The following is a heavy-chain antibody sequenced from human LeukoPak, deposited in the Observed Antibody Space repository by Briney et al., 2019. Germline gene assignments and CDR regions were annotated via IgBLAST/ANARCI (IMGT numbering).Heavy chain of an antibody. CDR2: VYYGRTT. V-gene: IGHV4-39*02. Sequence: SETLSLACTVSAGSFISSSHHWGWIRQSPGKGLEWIGTVYYGRTTYYNPSLDGRVTISLDTSANHFSLRLSSVTAADTAVYYCARGRVEQLGGGHDYWGQGTLVTVSS. J-gene: IGHJ4*02. D-gene: IGHD6-13*01. CDR1: AGSFISSSHH. CDR3: ARGRVEQLGGGHDY.